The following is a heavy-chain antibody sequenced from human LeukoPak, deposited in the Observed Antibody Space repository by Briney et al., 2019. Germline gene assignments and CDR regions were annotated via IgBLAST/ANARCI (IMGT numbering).Heavy chain of an antibody. CDR1: GYSISSGYY. Sequence: KPSETLSLTCTASGYSISSGYYWGWIRQPPGKGLEWIGSIYHSGSTYYNPSLKSRVTISVDTSKNQFSLKLSSVTAADTAVYYCANYDFWSGHGGGYWGQGTLVTVSS. D-gene: IGHD3-3*01. J-gene: IGHJ4*02. CDR3: ANYDFWSGHGGGY. V-gene: IGHV4-38-2*02. CDR2: IYHSGST.